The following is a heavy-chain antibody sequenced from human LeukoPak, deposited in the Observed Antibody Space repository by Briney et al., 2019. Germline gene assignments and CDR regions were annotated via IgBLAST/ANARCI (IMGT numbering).Heavy chain of an antibody. D-gene: IGHD6-13*01. CDR1: GYTFTSYG. CDR2: ISAYNGNT. J-gene: IGHJ5*02. CDR3: ARDSRVHSELYSSSWYWGNRFDP. Sequence: ASVKVSCKASGYTFTSYGISWVRQAPGQGLEWMGWISAYNGNTNYAQKLQGRVTMTTDTSTSTAYMELRSLRSDDTAVYYCARDSRVHSELYSSSWYWGNRFDPWGQGTLVTVSS. V-gene: IGHV1-18*01.